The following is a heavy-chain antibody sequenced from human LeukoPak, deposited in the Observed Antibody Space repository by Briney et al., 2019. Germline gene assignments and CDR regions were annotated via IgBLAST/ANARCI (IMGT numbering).Heavy chain of an antibody. CDR1: GFTFRIYC. V-gene: IGHV3-64*04. CDR2: FLSDGHTT. D-gene: IGHD2-15*01. Sequence: GGSLRLSCAASGFTFRIYCMNWVRQAPGKGLEYVSAFLSDGHTTYYADSVKGRFTTSRDNSKNSLYLQMNSLRTEDTALYYCAKDIDTRGTHAFDIWGQGTMVTVPS. J-gene: IGHJ3*02. CDR3: AKDIDTRGTHAFDI.